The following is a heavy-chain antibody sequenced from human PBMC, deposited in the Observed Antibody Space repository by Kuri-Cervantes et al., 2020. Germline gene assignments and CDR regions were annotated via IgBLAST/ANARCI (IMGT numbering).Heavy chain of an antibody. CDR1: GFTFSSSW. V-gene: IGHV3-52*01. D-gene: IGHD3-3*01. CDR3: VRMIFGAVIVGHDAFDI. CDR2: IKCDGSEK. Sequence: GGSLRLSCAASGFTFSSSWMHWVCQAPGKGLEWVADIKCDGSEKYYVDSVKGRLTISRDNAKNSLYLQVNSLRAEDMTVYYCVRMIFGAVIVGHDAFDIWGQGTMVTVSS. J-gene: IGHJ3*02.